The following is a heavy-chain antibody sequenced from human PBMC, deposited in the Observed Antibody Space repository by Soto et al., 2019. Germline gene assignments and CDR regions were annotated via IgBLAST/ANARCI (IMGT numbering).Heavy chain of an antibody. J-gene: IGHJ4*02. D-gene: IGHD3-22*01. CDR1: GGSISSGGYY. V-gene: IGHV4-31*03. CDR3: ASSDSSGDRYYFDY. CDR2: IYYSGST. Sequence: PSETLSLTCTVSGGSISSGGYYWSWIHQHPGKGLEWIGYIYYSGSTYYNPSLKSRVTISVDTSKNQFSLKLSSVTAADTAVYYCASSDSSGDRYYFDYWGEGTLVTVSS.